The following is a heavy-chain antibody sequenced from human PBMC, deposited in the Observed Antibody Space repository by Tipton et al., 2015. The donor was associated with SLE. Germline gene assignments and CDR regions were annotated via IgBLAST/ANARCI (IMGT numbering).Heavy chain of an antibody. J-gene: IGHJ4*02. CDR2: IWYDGSNK. CDR3: VRGRQQLGLTGASPSY. Sequence: SLRLSCAASGFPFRSYAMHWVRQAPGKGLEWVAFIWYDGSNKYYIDSVKGRFTISRDNSKNTVYLQMSSLRVEDTAVYYCVRGRQQLGLTGASPSYWGQGTLVSVSS. V-gene: IGHV3-33*01. D-gene: IGHD6-13*01. CDR1: GFPFRSYA.